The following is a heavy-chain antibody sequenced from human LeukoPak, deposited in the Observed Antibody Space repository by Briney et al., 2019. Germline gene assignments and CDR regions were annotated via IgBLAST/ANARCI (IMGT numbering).Heavy chain of an antibody. D-gene: IGHD1-14*01. CDR3: ARALYDNNRVQDY. Sequence: PEGSLRLSCAASEFTFSDYYITWIRQAPGKGLEWVSDISTSSTNTKYADSVKGRFTISRDNANNSLYLQMNSLRAEETAAYYCARALYDNNRVQDYWGQGTLVTVSS. CDR2: ISTSSTNT. V-gene: IGHV3-11*03. J-gene: IGHJ4*02. CDR1: EFTFSDYY.